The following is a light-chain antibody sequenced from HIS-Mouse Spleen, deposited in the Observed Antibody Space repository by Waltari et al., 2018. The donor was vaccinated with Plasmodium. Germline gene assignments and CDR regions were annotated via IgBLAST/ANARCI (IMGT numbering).Light chain of an antibody. CDR3: YSTDSSGNHRV. J-gene: IGLJ3*02. CDR1: ALPQKH. Sequence: SYELTQPPSVSVSPGQTARITCSGTALPQKHSYWYQEKSGQAPVLVIYEDSKRPSGIPERFSGSSSGTMATLTISGAQVEDEADYYCYSTDSSGNHRVFGGGTKLTVL. CDR2: EDS. V-gene: IGLV3-10*01.